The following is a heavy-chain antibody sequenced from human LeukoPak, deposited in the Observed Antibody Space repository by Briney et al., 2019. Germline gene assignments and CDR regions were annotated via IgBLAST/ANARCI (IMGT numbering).Heavy chain of an antibody. D-gene: IGHD1-26*01. Sequence: GASVKVSCNTSGYTFNDHYIYGLRQDPGQGLEWMIRIEPSSGSTNYAQKFQGRVTLTRDTSIRTAYMDLNTLTSDDTATYYCARSLRAGGDFGGEGTLVSV. CDR1: GYTFNDHY. J-gene: IGHJ4*02. CDR2: IEPSSGST. CDR3: ARSLRAGGDF. V-gene: IGHV1-2*06.